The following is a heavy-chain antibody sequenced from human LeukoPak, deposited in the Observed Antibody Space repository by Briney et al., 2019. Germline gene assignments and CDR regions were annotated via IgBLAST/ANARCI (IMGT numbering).Heavy chain of an antibody. Sequence: ASVKVSCKASGYTFTGYYMHWVRQAPGQGLEWMGWISAYNGNTNYAQKLQGRVTMTTDTSTSTAYMELRSLRSDDTAVYYCAKEGGSGTDAFDIWGQGTMVTVSS. CDR1: GYTFTGYY. V-gene: IGHV1-18*04. D-gene: IGHD3-10*01. CDR3: AKEGGSGTDAFDI. CDR2: ISAYNGNT. J-gene: IGHJ3*02.